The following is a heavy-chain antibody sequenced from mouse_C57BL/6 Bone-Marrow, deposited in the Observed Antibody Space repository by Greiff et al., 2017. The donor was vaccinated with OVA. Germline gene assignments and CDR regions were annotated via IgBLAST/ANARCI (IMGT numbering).Heavy chain of an antibody. CDR3: ARSPYYCNDEGYFDV. Sequence: ESGPGLAKPSQTLSLTCSVTGYSITSDYWNWIREFPGNKLEYMGYISYSGCTYYNPSLKRRLSITRDTSKNQHYLQLNSVTTEDTATYYCARSPYYCNDEGYFDVWGTGTTVTVSS. CDR1: GYSITSDY. CDR2: ISYSGCT. D-gene: IGHD2-9*01. V-gene: IGHV3-8*01. J-gene: IGHJ1*03.